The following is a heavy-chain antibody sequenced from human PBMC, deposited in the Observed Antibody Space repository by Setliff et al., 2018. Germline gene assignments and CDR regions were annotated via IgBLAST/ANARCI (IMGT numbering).Heavy chain of an antibody. Sequence: ASVKVSCKASDYKFLSYGMSWVRQAPGQGFEWMGWISAYTGKTDYAQNFQGRITMTTDTSTSTAYMELRSLRSDDTAIYYCARIGVDYGDYQSRAERFYYYYMDVWGKGTTVTVSS. CDR1: DYKFLSYG. V-gene: IGHV1-18*01. CDR3: ARIGVDYGDYQSRAERFYYYYMDV. CDR2: ISAYTGKT. D-gene: IGHD4-17*01. J-gene: IGHJ6*03.